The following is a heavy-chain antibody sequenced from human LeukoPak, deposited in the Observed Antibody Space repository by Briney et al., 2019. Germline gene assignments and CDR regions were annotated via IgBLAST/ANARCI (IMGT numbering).Heavy chain of an antibody. CDR3: ARDFGAGSYRYGMDV. Sequence: RSSETLSLTCTVSGGSISSGGYYWSWIRQPPGKGLEWIGYIYHSGSTYYNPSLKSRVTISVDRSKNQFSLKLSSVTAADTAVYYCARDFGAGSYRYGMDVWGQGTTVTVSS. V-gene: IGHV4-30-2*01. CDR1: GGSISSGGYY. CDR2: IYHSGST. J-gene: IGHJ6*02. D-gene: IGHD3-10*01.